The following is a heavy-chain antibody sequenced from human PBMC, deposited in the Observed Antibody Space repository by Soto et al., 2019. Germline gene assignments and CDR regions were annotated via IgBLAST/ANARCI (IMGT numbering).Heavy chain of an antibody. Sequence: QVQLVQSGAEVKNPGASVTVSCRASGYTFTSYYIHWVRQAPGQGLEWMAIINPNGGSTNYAQRFQGRVTVTRDTSTSIVYMELSSLRSEDTAVYYCSRGLGSGGYWGQGTLVTVSS. CDR1: GYTFTSYY. V-gene: IGHV1-46*03. D-gene: IGHD3-10*01. CDR2: INPNGGST. J-gene: IGHJ4*02. CDR3: SRGLGSGGY.